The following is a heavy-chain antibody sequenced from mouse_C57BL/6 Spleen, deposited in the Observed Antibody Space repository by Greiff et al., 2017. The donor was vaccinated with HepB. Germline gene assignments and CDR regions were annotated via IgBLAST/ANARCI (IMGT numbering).Heavy chain of an antibody. CDR2: ILPGSGST. V-gene: IGHV1-9*01. J-gene: IGHJ4*01. D-gene: IGHD1-1*01. Sequence: VQLQQSGAELMKPGASVKLSCKATGYTFTGYWIEWVKQRPGHGLEWIGEILPGSGSTNYNEKFKGKATFTADTSSNTAYMQLSSLTTEDSAIYYCAREGFTTVVATRAMDYWGQGTSVTVSS. CDR1: GYTFTGYW. CDR3: AREGFTTVVATRAMDY.